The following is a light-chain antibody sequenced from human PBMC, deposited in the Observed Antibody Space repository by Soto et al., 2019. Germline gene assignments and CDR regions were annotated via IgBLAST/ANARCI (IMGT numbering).Light chain of an antibody. CDR3: QSYDNILSDVV. CDR1: SSNIGSNY. J-gene: IGLJ2*01. V-gene: IGLV1-47*02. Sequence: QSVLTQPPSASGTPGQRVTISCSGSSSNIGSNYVYWYQQLPGTAPKLLIFSNTNRPSGVPDRFSGSKSGTSVSLAIAGLQAEDEGDYYCQSYDNILSDVVFGGGTKLTV. CDR2: SNT.